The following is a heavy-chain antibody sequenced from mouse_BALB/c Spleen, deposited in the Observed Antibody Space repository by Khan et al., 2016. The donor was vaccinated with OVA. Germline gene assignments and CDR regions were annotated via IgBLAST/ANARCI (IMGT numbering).Heavy chain of an antibody. V-gene: IGHV1-9*01. Sequence: QVQLNQSGAELMKPGASVKISCKATGYTFSSYWIGWVKQRPGHGLEWIGEILPGSGSNNYNEKFKGKATFTADTSSNTAYMQLSSLTSEDSAGYYSARGNYYGSSSWFGYWGQGTRVTV. CDR2: ILPGSGSN. CDR3: ARGNYYGSSSWFGY. CDR1: GYTFSSYW. J-gene: IGHJ3*01. D-gene: IGHD1-1*01.